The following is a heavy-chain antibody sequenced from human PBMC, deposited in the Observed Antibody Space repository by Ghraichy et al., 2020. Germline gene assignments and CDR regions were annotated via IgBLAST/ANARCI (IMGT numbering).Heavy chain of an antibody. D-gene: IGHD6-6*01. CDR3: TREYSSSPAD. J-gene: IGHJ4*02. Sequence: SETLSLTCTVSGGSISSGSHHWGWMRQPPGKGLEWIGSIYYSGTTYYNPSLRSRVTISVDTSRNEFSMRLSSLTAVDTAVYYCTREYSSSPADWGQGTLVTVSS. V-gene: IGHV4-39*02. CDR1: GGSISSGSHH. CDR2: IYYSGTT.